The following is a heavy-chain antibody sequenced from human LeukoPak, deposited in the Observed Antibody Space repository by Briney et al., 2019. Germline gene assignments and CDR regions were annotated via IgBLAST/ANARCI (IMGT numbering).Heavy chain of an antibody. CDR3: ARGPAYCGGDCYFDY. Sequence: ASVKVSCKASGYTLTSYGIGWVRQAPGQGLEWMGWISAYNGHTNYAHNLQGRVTMTTDTSTSTAYMELRSLRSDDTAVYYCARGPAYCGGDCYFDYWGQGTLVTVSS. V-gene: IGHV1-18*01. D-gene: IGHD2-21*02. CDR2: ISAYNGHT. CDR1: GYTLTSYG. J-gene: IGHJ4*02.